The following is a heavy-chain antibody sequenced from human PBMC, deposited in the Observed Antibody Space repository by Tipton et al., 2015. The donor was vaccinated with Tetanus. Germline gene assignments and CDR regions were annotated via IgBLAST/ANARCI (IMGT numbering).Heavy chain of an antibody. CDR2: IYYSGST. V-gene: IGHV4-39*01. CDR1: GGSISSSSYY. Sequence: SCTVSGGSISSSSYYWGWIRQPPGKGLEWIGSIYYSGSTYYNPSLKSRVTISVDTSKNQFSLKPSSVTAADTAVYYCARHDSGGYCSSTSCHPQSEGAFDIWGQGTMVTVSS. CDR3: ARHDSGGYCSSTSCHPQSEGAFDI. D-gene: IGHD2-2*01. J-gene: IGHJ3*02.